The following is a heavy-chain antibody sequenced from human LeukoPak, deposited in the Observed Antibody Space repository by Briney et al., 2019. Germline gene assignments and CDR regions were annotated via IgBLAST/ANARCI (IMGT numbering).Heavy chain of an antibody. CDR3: ARGPGAAADDY. Sequence: ASVKVSCKASGYTFINFAINWGRQAPGQRPEWMGWINAGNGNTKHSQKFQDRVTITRDTSAGTAYMELTSLTSEDTAVYYCARGPGAAADDYWGQGTLVTVSS. V-gene: IGHV1-3*01. CDR1: GYTFINFA. J-gene: IGHJ4*02. D-gene: IGHD6-13*01. CDR2: INAGNGNT.